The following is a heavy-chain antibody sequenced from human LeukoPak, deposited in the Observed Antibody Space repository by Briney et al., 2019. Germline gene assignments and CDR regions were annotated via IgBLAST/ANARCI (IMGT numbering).Heavy chain of an antibody. CDR1: GGSISSSSYY. V-gene: IGHV4-39*07. J-gene: IGHJ5*02. CDR2: INHSGST. Sequence: ASETLSLTCTVSGGSISSSSYYWSWIRQPPGKGLEWIGEINHSGSTNYNPSLKSRVTISVDTSKNQFSLKLSSVTAADTAVYYCARESGDSSGYSSWGQGTLVTVSS. CDR3: ARESGDSSGYSS. D-gene: IGHD3-22*01.